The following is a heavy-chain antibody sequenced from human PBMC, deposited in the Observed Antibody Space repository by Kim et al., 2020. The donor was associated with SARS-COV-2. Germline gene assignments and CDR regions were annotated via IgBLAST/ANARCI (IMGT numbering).Heavy chain of an antibody. CDR1: GFTFSSYG. Sequence: GGSLRLSCAASGFTFSSYGMHWVRQAPGKGLEWVAVIWYDGSNKYYADSVKGRFTISRDNSKNTLYLQMNSLRAEDTAVYYCAREAPPFLTGPESFDYWGQGTLVTVSS. CDR3: AREAPPFLTGPESFDY. J-gene: IGHJ4*02. CDR2: IWYDGSNK. D-gene: IGHD3-9*01. V-gene: IGHV3-33*01.